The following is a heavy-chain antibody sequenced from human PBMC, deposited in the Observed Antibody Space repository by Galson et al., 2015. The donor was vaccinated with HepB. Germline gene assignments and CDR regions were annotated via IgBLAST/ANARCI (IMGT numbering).Heavy chain of an antibody. CDR1: GGTFSSYT. J-gene: IGHJ3*02. V-gene: IGHV1-69*02. CDR2: IIPILGIA. D-gene: IGHD6-19*01. Sequence: SVKVSCKASGGTFSSYTISWVRQAPGQGLEWMGRIIPILGIANYAQKFQGRVTITADKSTSTAYMELSSLRSEDTAVYYCARGDSSGQNAAFDIWGQGTMVTVSS. CDR3: ARGDSSGQNAAFDI.